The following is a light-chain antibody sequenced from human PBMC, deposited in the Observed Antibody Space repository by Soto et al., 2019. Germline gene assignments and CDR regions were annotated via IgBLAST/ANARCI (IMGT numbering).Light chain of an antibody. CDR3: AAWDDSLNVYV. CDR2: SNN. Sequence: QSVLAQPPSASGTPGQRVTISCSGSSSNIGIDTVDWYQHLPGTAPKLLIYSNNQRPSGVPDRFSGSKSDTSASLSISGLQSEDEADYYCAAWDDSLNVYVFGTGTKLTVL. V-gene: IGLV1-44*01. J-gene: IGLJ1*01. CDR1: SSNIGIDT.